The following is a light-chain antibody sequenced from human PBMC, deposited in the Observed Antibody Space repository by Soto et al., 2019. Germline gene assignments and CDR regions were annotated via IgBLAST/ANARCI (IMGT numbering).Light chain of an antibody. J-gene: IGLJ1*01. V-gene: IGLV2-23*02. CDR1: SSDVGSYNL. CDR3: CSYAGTPYV. Sequence: QSALTQPASVSGSPGQSITISCTGTSSDVGSYNLVSWYQQHPGKGPKRVIYEVSKRPSGVSNRFSGSKSGNTASLTISGLQAEDEADYYCCSYAGTPYVFGPGTKVTAL. CDR2: EVS.